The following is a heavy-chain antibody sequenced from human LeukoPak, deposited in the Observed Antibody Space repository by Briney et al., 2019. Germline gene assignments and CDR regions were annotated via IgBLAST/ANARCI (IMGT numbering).Heavy chain of an antibody. Sequence: RASVKVSCKASGYTFTGYYMHWVRQAPGQGLEWMGWISAYNGNTNYAQKLQGRVTMTTDTSTSTAYMELRSLRSDDTAVYYCARAMQGIAAAGTRLYYWGQGTLVTVSS. CDR1: GYTFTGYY. J-gene: IGHJ4*02. CDR2: ISAYNGNT. V-gene: IGHV1-18*04. CDR3: ARAMQGIAAAGTRLYY. D-gene: IGHD6-13*01.